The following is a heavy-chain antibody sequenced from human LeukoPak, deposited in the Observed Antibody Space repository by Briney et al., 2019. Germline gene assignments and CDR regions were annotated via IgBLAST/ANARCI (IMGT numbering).Heavy chain of an antibody. J-gene: IGHJ3*02. CDR2: IYYSGST. V-gene: IGHV4-59*12. D-gene: IGHD2-21*02. Sequence: SETLSLTCTVSGGSISSYYWSWIRQPPGKGLEWIGYIYYSGSTNYNPSLKSRVTISVDTSKNQFSLKLSSVTAADTAVYYCARDDPYCGGDCYAFDIWAKGQWSPSLQ. CDR1: GGSISSYY. CDR3: ARDDPYCGGDCYAFDI.